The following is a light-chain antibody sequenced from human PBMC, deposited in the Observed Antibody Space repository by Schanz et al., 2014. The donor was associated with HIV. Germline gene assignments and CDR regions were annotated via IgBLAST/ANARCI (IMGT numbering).Light chain of an antibody. CDR1: SSNLGTNFQ. CDR2: GNT. Sequence: QSVLTQPPSVSGAPGQRVTISCTGGSSNLGTNFQVHWYQQLPGTAPKLLIYGNTHRPSGVPDRFSGSKSGTSASLAITGLQAEDGADYYCQSFDSSLSAVVFGGGTKLTVL. V-gene: IGLV1-40*01. CDR3: QSFDSSLSAVV. J-gene: IGLJ2*01.